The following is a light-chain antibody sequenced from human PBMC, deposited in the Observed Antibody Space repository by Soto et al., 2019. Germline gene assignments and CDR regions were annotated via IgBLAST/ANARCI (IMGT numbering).Light chain of an antibody. J-gene: IGLJ2*01. CDR2: RDN. CDR1: SSNIGRNY. V-gene: IGLV1-47*01. CDR3: ATWDDSLGGPV. Sequence: QSVLTQTPSVSGTPGQRVNISCSGSSSNIGRNYVYRYHQFPGMAPKLLIYRDNERPSGVSDRFSGSKSGTSASLAISGLRSGDEADYHCATWDDSLGGPVFGGGTKLTVL.